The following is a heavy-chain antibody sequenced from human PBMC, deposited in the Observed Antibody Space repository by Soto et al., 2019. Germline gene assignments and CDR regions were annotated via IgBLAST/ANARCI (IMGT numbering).Heavy chain of an antibody. CDR1: GASVGRGGYY. V-gene: IGHV4-31*03. Sequence: SXTQSLTCPVSGASVGRGGYYWSWMREVPGKGLEWIWYIKYSGTTHYSPSLKSRVNISFDKSKNQVFLNLRFVTGADTAVYCCARDVRGTGYSYWLDPWGQGIRVTVSA. CDR2: IKYSGTT. CDR3: ARDVRGTGYSYWLDP. J-gene: IGHJ5*02. D-gene: IGHD3-22*01.